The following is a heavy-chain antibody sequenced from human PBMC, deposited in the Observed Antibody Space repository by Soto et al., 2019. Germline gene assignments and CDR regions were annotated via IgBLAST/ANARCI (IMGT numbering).Heavy chain of an antibody. D-gene: IGHD4-17*01. V-gene: IGHV5-51*01. J-gene: IGHJ4*02. CDR2: IYPGDSDT. Sequence: PGESLKISCKGSGYSFTSYWISWVRQMPGKGLEWMGIIYPGDSDTRYSPSFQGQVTISADKSISTAYLQWSSLKASDTAMYYCARHSENYGGNSGNYALGYWGQGTLVTVSS. CDR3: ARHSENYGGNSGNYALGY. CDR1: GYSFTSYW.